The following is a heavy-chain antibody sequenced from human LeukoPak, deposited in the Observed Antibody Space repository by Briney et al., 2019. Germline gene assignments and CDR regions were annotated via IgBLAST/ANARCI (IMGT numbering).Heavy chain of an antibody. Sequence: KPSETLSLTCTVSGGSISSSSYYWGWIRQPPGKGLEWIGYIYHSGSTYYNPSLKSRVTISVDRSKNQFSLKLSSVTAADTAVYYCARGEYSSSEDWGQGTLVTVSS. V-gene: IGHV4-39*07. CDR1: GGSISSSSYY. CDR2: IYHSGST. J-gene: IGHJ4*02. D-gene: IGHD6-6*01. CDR3: ARGEYSSSED.